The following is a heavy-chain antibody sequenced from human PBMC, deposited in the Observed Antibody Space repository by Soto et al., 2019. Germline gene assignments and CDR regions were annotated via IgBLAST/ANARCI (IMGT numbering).Heavy chain of an antibody. J-gene: IGHJ5*02. CDR2: IYTSGST. V-gene: IGHV4-4*07. CDR3: ARDPVAGTNSETNWFDP. D-gene: IGHD6-19*01. Sequence: ASETLSLTCTVSGGSISSYYWSWIRQPAGKGLEWIGRIYTSGSTNYNPSLKSRVTMSVDTSKNQFSLKLSSVTAADTAVYYCARDPVAGTNSETNWFDPWGQGTLVTVSS. CDR1: GGSISSYY.